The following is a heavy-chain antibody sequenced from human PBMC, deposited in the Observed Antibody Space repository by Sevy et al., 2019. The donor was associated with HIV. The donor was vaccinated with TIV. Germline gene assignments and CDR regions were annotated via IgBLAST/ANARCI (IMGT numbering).Heavy chain of an antibody. J-gene: IGHJ4*02. CDR1: AINIRDYW. CDR3: VRAIQLAASY. D-gene: IGHD2-15*01. CDR2: INPDGSKI. V-gene: IGHV3-7*02. Sequence: GGSLRLSCEASAINIRDYWMNWVRQAPGKGLEWVANINPDGSKIYYADSVKGRFTISGDYAKNSVFLQMTSLRAEDTAVYYCVRAIQLAASYWGQGMLVTVSS.